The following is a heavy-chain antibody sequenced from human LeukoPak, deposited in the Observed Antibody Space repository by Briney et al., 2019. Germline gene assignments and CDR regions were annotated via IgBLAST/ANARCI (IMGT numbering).Heavy chain of an antibody. CDR2: IWSDGTNK. D-gene: IGHD4-11*01. CDR1: GFTFNHYD. CDR3: ARDAQRGFDYSNSLRY. V-gene: IGHV3-33*01. Sequence: GGSLTLSCAATGFTFNHYDMNWIRQAPGKGLEWVAVIWSDGTNKYYAGSVKGRFTISRADSRNTVYLQMNTLRPEDTGMYYCARDAQRGFDYSNSLRYWGQGTPVTVST. J-gene: IGHJ4*02.